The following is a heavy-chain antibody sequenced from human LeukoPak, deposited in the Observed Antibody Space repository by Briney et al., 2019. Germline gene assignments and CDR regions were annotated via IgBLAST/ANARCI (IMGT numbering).Heavy chain of an antibody. D-gene: IGHD4-17*01. V-gene: IGHV4-59*12. CDR2: IYYSGST. CDR3: ARGPTTVTRAFDY. CDR1: GGSISSYY. Sequence: SETLSLTCTVSGGSISSYYWSWIRQPPGKGLEWIGYIYYSGSTNYNPSLKSRVTMSVATSKNQFSLRLTSMTAADTAVYYCARGPTTVTRAFDYWGQGTLVTVSS. J-gene: IGHJ4*02.